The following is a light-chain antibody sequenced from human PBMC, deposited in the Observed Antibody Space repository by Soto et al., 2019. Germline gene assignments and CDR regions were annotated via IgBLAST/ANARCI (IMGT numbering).Light chain of an antibody. CDR2: KAC. CDR3: QQYESYPWT. Sequence: DIQMTQSPSTLSASVGDRVTITCRASQSITVWLAWYQQKPGKAPELLIYKACNLESGVPSRFSGSGSGTEFILTISSLQPDDFATYYCQQYESYPWTFGQGTKLEI. J-gene: IGKJ2*02. V-gene: IGKV1-5*03. CDR1: QSITVW.